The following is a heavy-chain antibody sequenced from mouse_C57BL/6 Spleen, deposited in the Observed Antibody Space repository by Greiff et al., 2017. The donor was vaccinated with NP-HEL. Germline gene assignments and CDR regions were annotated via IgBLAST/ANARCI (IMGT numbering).Heavy chain of an antibody. J-gene: IGHJ3*01. CDR3: ARSYDGYYVDWCAH. Sequence: QVQLQQSGAELARPGASVKLSCKASGYTFTSYGISWVKQRTGQGLEWIGEIYPRSGNTYYNEKFKGKATLTADKSSSTAYMELRRLTSEDSAVYFCARSYDGYYVDWCAHWGQGTLFTVSA. CDR2: IYPRSGNT. V-gene: IGHV1-81*01. CDR1: GYTFTSYG. D-gene: IGHD2-3*01.